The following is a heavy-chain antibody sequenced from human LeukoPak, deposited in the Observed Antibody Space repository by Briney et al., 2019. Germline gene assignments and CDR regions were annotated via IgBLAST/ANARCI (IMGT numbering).Heavy chain of an antibody. CDR1: RFTFMSYE. Sequence: PGGSLRLSCAAARFTFMSYELHWVRQAPGKGLEWVSYIGSNAYILDYADSVKGRFTVSRDSARSSLYLQMNSLRADDTAVYYCARGGTAGQFDYWGLGTMVTVSS. J-gene: IGHJ4*02. V-gene: IGHV3-48*03. D-gene: IGHD6-13*01. CDR3: ARGGTAGQFDY. CDR2: IGSNAYIL.